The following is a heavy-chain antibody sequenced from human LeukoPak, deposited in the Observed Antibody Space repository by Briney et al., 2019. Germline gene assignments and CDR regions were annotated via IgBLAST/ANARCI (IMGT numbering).Heavy chain of an antibody. CDR1: GFTFSSYG. D-gene: IGHD3-10*01. CDR2: IQFDGSNN. Sequence: GGSLRLSCAASGFTFSSYGMHWVRQAPGKGLEWVAFIQFDGSNNNYADSVKGRFTISRDNSKNTLYLQMNSLRAEDTAVYYCAKDRAPYYFDYWGQGTLVTVSS. J-gene: IGHJ4*02. V-gene: IGHV3-30*02. CDR3: AKDRAPYYFDY.